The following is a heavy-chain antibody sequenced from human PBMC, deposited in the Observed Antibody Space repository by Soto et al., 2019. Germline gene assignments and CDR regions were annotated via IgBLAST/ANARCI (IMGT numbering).Heavy chain of an antibody. CDR2: IYYSGST. CDR1: GGSISSGGYY. Sequence: QVQLQESGPGLVKPSQTLSLTCTVSGGSISSGGYYWSWIRQHPGKCLEWIGYIYYSGSTYYNPSLKSLVTISVDTSKNQFSLKLSSVTAPHTAVYYCASSSTSLGMDVWGQGTTVTVSS. D-gene: IGHD2-2*01. J-gene: IGHJ6*02. CDR3: ASSSTSLGMDV. V-gene: IGHV4-31*01.